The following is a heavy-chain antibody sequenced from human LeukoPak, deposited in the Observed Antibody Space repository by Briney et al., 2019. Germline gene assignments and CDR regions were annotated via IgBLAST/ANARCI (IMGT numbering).Heavy chain of an antibody. CDR3: AKDLGYSGSYIDC. J-gene: IGHJ4*02. D-gene: IGHD1-26*01. V-gene: IGHV3-30*18. CDR1: GFTFSSYV. CDR2: ISYDGGNK. Sequence: GRSLRLSWPASGFTFSSYVMYWVRQAPGKGLEWVAFISYDGGNKYYADSVKGRFTISRDNYKNTLYLQMNSLRTEDTAVYYCAKDLGYSGSYIDCWGQGTLVTVSS.